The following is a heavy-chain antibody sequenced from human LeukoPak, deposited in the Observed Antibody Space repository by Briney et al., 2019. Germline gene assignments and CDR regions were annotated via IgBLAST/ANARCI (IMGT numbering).Heavy chain of an antibody. V-gene: IGHV3-21*01. CDR3: ARSLIAVAGLDAFDI. CDR2: ISSSSSYI. CDR1: GFTFSSYS. Sequence: GGSLRLPCAASGFTFSSYSMNWVRQAPGKGLEWVSSISSSSSYIYYADSVKGRFTISRDNAKNSLYLQMNSLRAEDTAVYYCARSLIAVAGLDAFDIWGQGTMVTVSS. J-gene: IGHJ3*02. D-gene: IGHD6-19*01.